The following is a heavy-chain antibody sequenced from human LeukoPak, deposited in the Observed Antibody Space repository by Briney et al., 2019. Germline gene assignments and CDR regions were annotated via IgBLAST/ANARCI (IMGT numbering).Heavy chain of an antibody. J-gene: IGHJ5*02. CDR2: ISAYNGNT. Sequence: ASVKVSCKASGYTFTSYGISWVRQAPGQGLEWMGWISAYNGNTNYAQKLQGRVTMTTDTSTSTAYMELSSLGSEDTAVYYCAREVTGYSSGWHLNWFDPWGQGTLVTVSS. CDR3: AREVTGYSSGWHLNWFDP. CDR1: GYTFTSYG. V-gene: IGHV1-18*01. D-gene: IGHD6-19*01.